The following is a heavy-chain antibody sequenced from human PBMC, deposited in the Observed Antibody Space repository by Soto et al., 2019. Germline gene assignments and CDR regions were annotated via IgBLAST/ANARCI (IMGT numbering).Heavy chain of an antibody. V-gene: IGHV4-59*01. CDR3: AREVIWSGYFDY. CDR2: IYYSGST. D-gene: IGHD3-3*01. J-gene: IGHJ4*02. CDR1: GGSISSYY. Sequence: SETLSLTCTVSGGSISSYYWSWIRQPPGKGLEWIGYIYYSGSTDYNPSPKSRVTISVDTSKNQFSLKLSSVTAADTAVYYCAREVIWSGYFDYWGQGTLVTVSS.